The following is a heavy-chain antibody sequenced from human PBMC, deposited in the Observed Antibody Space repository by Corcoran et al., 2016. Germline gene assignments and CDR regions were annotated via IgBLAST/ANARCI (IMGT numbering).Heavy chain of an antibody. CDR1: GGSISSSSYY. CDR2: IYYSGST. Sequence: QLQLQESGPGLVKPSETLSLTCTVSGGSISSSSYYWGWIRQPPGKGLEWIGSIYYSGSTYYNPALKSRVTISVDTSKNQFSLQMSSVPAADTAGYYCARYIAVAGTVNYWGQGTLVTVSS. D-gene: IGHD6-19*01. V-gene: IGHV4-39*01. CDR3: ARYIAVAGTVNY. J-gene: IGHJ4*02.